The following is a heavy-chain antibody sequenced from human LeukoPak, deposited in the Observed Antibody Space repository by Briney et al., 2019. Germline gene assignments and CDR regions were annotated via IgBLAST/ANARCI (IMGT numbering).Heavy chain of an antibody. CDR3: AKGIVEAYYFDY. D-gene: IGHD2-15*01. Sequence: PGGSLRLSCVASGFTFSSYWMHWVRQAPGEGLVWVSRINSDGSTTTYADSVKGRFTISRDNAKNTLYLQMNSLRAEDTAVYYCAKGIVEAYYFDYWGQGTLVTVSS. J-gene: IGHJ4*02. CDR2: INSDGSTT. V-gene: IGHV3-74*01. CDR1: GFTFSSYW.